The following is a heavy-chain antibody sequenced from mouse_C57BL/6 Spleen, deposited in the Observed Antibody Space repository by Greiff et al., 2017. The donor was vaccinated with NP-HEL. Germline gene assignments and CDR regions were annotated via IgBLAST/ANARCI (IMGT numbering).Heavy chain of an antibody. D-gene: IGHD1-1*01. J-gene: IGHJ2*01. V-gene: IGHV5-6*01. Sequence: EVQRVESGGDLVKPGGSLKLSCAASGFTFSSYGMSWVRQTPDKRLEWVATISSGGSYTYYPDSVTGRFTISRDNAKNTLYLQMSSLKSEDTAMYYCARHGGDYYGSSYYFDYWGQGTTLTVSS. CDR1: GFTFSSYG. CDR3: ARHGGDYYGSSYYFDY. CDR2: ISSGGSYT.